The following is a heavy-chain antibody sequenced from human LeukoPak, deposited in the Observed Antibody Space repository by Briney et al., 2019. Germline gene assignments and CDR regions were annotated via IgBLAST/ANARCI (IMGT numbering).Heavy chain of an antibody. D-gene: IGHD6-13*01. V-gene: IGHV1-2*02. J-gene: IGHJ4*02. CDR1: GYTFTGYY. CDR3: ARGYSSSWYAVSFDY. CDR2: INPNSGGT. Sequence: GASVKVSCKASGYTFTGYYMHWVRQAPGRGLEWMGWINPNSGGTNYAQKFQGRVTMTRDTSISTAYMELSRLRSDDTAVYYCARGYSSSWYAVSFDYWGQGTLVTVSS.